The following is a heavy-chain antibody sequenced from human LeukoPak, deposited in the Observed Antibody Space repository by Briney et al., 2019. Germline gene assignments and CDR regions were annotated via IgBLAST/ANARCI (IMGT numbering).Heavy chain of an antibody. CDR2: FDPEDGET. J-gene: IGHJ4*02. CDR1: GYTLTELS. V-gene: IGHV1-24*01. Sequence: ASVKVSCKVSGYTLTELSMHWVRQAPGKGLEWMGGFDPEDGETIYAQKFQGRVTMTTDTSTSTAYMELRSLRSDDTAVYYCARDHRTSRPFDWPSIDYWGQGTLVTVSS. D-gene: IGHD3-9*01. CDR3: ARDHRTSRPFDWPSIDY.